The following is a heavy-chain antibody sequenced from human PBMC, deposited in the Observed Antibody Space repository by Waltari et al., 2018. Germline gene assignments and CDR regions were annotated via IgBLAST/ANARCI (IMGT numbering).Heavy chain of an antibody. D-gene: IGHD2-2*01. J-gene: IGHJ4*02. CDR2: VHHSGKT. V-gene: IGHV4-4*02. CDR3: AGDRAIGLFFDY. Sequence: QVQLQESGQGLVKPSRTLSLTCAVSSDSISGNSWWSWVRQSPEKGLEWIGQVHHSGKTHYNPSLQSRVTISVDKPKNQFSLNLNSVTAADTAVYYCAGDRAIGLFFDYWGRGTLVTVSS. CDR1: SDSISGNSW.